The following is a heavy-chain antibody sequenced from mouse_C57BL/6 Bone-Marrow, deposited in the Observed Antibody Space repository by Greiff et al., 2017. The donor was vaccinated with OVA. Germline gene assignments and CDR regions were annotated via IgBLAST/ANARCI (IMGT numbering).Heavy chain of an antibody. CDR3: AYRGYFDY. D-gene: IGHD2-12*01. CDR2: IYPEDGET. CDR1: GFNIKDYY. V-gene: IGHV14-2*01. J-gene: IGHJ2*01. Sequence: VQLQQSGAELVKPGASVTLSCTASGFNIKDYYMHWVKQRTEQGLEWIGRIYPEDGETKYAPKFQGKATITADTSSNTSYLKLSSMTSEDTAVYSCAYRGYFDYWGQGTTLTVSS.